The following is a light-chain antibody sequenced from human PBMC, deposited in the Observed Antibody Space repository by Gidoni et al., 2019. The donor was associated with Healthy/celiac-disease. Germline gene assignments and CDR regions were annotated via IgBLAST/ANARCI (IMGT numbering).Light chain of an antibody. J-gene: IGKJ1*01. CDR1: QSVLYSSNNKNY. CDR2: WAS. Sequence: DIVMTQSSDSLAVSLGERATINCKSSQSVLYSSNNKNYLAWYQQKPGQPPKLLIYWASTRESGVPDRFSGSGSGTDFTLTISSLQAEDVAVYYCQQYYSTPWTFGQXTKVEIK. V-gene: IGKV4-1*01. CDR3: QQYYSTPWT.